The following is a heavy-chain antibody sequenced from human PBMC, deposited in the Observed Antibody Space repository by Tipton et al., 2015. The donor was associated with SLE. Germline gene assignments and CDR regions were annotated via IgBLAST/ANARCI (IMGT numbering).Heavy chain of an antibody. J-gene: IGHJ3*02. Sequence: PGLVKPSETLSLTCSVSGDSISWRYWSWIRQPPGKGLEWIGYIFYSGSTNYNPSLKSRVTISRDSFQNQFSLKLSSVTAADTAVYYCVRDRRNVFDIWGQGTMVTVSS. CDR1: GDSISWRY. CDR3: VRDRRNVFDI. V-gene: IGHV4-59*11. CDR2: IFYSGST.